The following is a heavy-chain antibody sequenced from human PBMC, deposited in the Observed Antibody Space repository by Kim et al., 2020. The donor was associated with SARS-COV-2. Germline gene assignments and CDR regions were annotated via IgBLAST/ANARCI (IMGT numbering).Heavy chain of an antibody. CDR2: ISYDGSNK. V-gene: IGHV3-30*18. Sequence: GGSLRLSCAASGFTFSSYGMHWVRQAPGKGLEWVAVISYDGSNKYYADSVKGRFTISRDNSKNTLYLQMNSLRAEDTAVYYCAKADGDLDYWGQGTLVTVSS. D-gene: IGHD4-17*01. CDR3: AKADGDLDY. CDR1: GFTFSSYG. J-gene: IGHJ4*02.